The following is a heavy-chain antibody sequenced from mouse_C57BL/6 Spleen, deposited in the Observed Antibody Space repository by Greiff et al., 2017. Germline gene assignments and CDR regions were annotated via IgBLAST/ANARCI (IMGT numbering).Heavy chain of an antibody. CDR2: IDPSDSYT. D-gene: IGHD4-1*01. CDR3: ARHLPGAMDY. V-gene: IGHV1-59*01. J-gene: IGHJ4*01. CDR1: GYTFTSYW. Sequence: QVQLKQPGAELVRPGTSVKLSCKASGYTFTSYWMHWVKQRPGQGLEWIGVIDPSDSYTNYNQKFKGKATLTVDTSSSTAYMQLSSLTSEDSAVYYCARHLPGAMDYWGQGTSVTVSS.